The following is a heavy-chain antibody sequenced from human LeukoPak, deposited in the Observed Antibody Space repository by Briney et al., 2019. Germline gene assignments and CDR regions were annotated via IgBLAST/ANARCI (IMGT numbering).Heavy chain of an antibody. CDR1: GFTVSSNY. Sequence: GGSLRLSCAASGFTVSSNYMSWVRQAPGKGLEWVSILYSGGTTYYADSVKGRFTISRDNSKNTLYLQMNSLRAEDTAVYYCTRMSPDQWGQGTLVTVSS. CDR2: LYSGGTT. J-gene: IGHJ4*02. CDR3: TRMSPDQ. V-gene: IGHV3-66*01.